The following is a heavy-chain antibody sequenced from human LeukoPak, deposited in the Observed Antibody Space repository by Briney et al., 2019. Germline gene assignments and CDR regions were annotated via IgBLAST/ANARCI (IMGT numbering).Heavy chain of an antibody. D-gene: IGHD2-2*01. CDR1: GGSFSGYY. CDR3: ARGGLYCSSSSCTPAWFDP. V-gene: IGHV4-34*01. CDR2: ITHSGST. J-gene: IGHJ5*02. Sequence: SETLSLTCAVYGGSFSGYYWSWIRQPPGKGLEWIGEITHSGSTNYNPSLKSRVTISVDTSKNQFSLKLTSVTAADTAVYYCARGGLYCSSSSCTPAWFDPWGQGTLVTVSS.